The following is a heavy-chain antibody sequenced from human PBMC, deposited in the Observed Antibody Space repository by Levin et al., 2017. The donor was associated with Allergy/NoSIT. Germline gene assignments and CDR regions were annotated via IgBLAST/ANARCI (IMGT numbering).Heavy chain of an antibody. CDR1: GGSISSGGYS. Sequence: SCAVSGGSISSGGYSWSWIRQPPGKGLEWIGNIYLSGSTYYNPSLKSRVTILVDRSKNQFSLNLSSVTAADTAVYYCARVAGYSYGYYFDYWGQGTLVTVSS. CDR3: ARVAGYSYGYYFDY. D-gene: IGHD5-18*01. J-gene: IGHJ4*02. V-gene: IGHV4-30-2*01. CDR2: IYLSGST.